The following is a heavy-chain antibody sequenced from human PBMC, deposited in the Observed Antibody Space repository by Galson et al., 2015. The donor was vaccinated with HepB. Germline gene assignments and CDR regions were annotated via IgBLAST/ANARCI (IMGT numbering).Heavy chain of an antibody. D-gene: IGHD6-13*01. CDR1: GYTFTGYY. J-gene: IGHJ4*02. CDR3: ARAGTGPGHPLGSSWFLDY. V-gene: IGHV1-2*04. Sequence: SVKVSCKASGYTFTGYYMHWVRQAPGQGLEWMGWINPNSGGTNYAQKFQGWVTMTRDTSISTAYMELSRLRSDDTAVYYCARAGTGPGHPLGSSWFLDYWGQGTLVTVSS. CDR2: INPNSGGT.